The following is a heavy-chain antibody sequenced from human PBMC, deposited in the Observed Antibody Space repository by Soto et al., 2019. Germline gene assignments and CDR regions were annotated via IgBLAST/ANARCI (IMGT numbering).Heavy chain of an antibody. CDR1: GFTVNTYG. CDR2: ISRDGGTK. CDR3: TGEVASGY. Sequence: QVQLVESGGGVVQPGRSLRLSCAGYGFTVNTYGMHWVRQAPGKGLEWVAVISRDGGTKFYADSVKGRFTISRDNSRNTLFLEMNSLRGDDMAVYYCTGEVASGYWGQGTLVTISS. J-gene: IGHJ4*02. D-gene: IGHD2-8*02. V-gene: IGHV3-30*03.